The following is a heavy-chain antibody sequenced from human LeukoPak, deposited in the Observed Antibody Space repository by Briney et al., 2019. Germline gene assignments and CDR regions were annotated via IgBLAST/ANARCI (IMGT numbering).Heavy chain of an antibody. Sequence: PSETLSLTCTVSGGSVSSGSYYWSWVRQPPGKELEWIGYIYYTGSANYNPSLKSRVTMSVATSRNQFSLRLTSVTAVDTAIYHCARSPTVLRYFDWKYYFDYWGQGSLVTVSS. CDR2: IYYTGSA. J-gene: IGHJ4*02. CDR3: ARSPTVLRYFDWKYYFDY. V-gene: IGHV4-61*01. D-gene: IGHD3-9*01. CDR1: GGSVSSGSYY.